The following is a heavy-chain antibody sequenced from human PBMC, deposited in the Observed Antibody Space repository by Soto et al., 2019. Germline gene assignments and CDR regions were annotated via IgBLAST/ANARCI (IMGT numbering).Heavy chain of an antibody. V-gene: IGHV4-34*01. Sequence: SETLSLTCAVYGGSFSGYYWSWIRQPPGKGLEWIGEINHSGSTNYNPSLKSRVTISVDTSKNQFSLKLSSVTAADTAVYYCARGPRGQQLPRYYYYGMDVWGQGTTVTVSS. J-gene: IGHJ6*02. D-gene: IGHD6-13*01. CDR2: INHSGST. CDR3: ARGPRGQQLPRYYYYGMDV. CDR1: GGSFSGYY.